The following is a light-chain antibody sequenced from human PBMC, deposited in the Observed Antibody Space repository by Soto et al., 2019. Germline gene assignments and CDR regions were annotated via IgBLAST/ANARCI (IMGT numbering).Light chain of an antibody. V-gene: IGKV1-5*03. J-gene: IGKJ4*01. CDR2: KAS. CDR1: QSISIW. CDR3: QHYHSHTSPLT. Sequence: DIQMTQSPSTLSASVGDTVTITCRASQSISIWLAWFQQKPGKAPKPLIYKASSLEIGVPSRFSGSGSGTEFTLTISSLQPDDFAPYYCQHYHSHTSPLTFGGGTTVEIK.